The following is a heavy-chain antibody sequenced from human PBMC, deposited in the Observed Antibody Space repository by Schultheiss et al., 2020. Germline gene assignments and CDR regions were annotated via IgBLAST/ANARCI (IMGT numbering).Heavy chain of an antibody. D-gene: IGHD2-15*01. CDR2: ISGSGGST. CDR1: GFTFSSYA. Sequence: GGSLRLSCAASGFTFSSYAMSWVRQAPGKGLEWFSAISGSGGSTYYADSVKGRFTISRDNSKNTLYLQMNSLRAEDTAVYYCAKGVVVAAIRSNWFDPWGQGTLVTVSS. J-gene: IGHJ5*02. V-gene: IGHV3-23*01. CDR3: AKGVVVAAIRSNWFDP.